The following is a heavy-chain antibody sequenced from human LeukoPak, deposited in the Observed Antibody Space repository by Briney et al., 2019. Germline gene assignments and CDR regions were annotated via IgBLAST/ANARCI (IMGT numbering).Heavy chain of an antibody. CDR3: ARASFQGLLWFGDNWFDP. CDR2: IYYSGST. V-gene: IGHV4-59*01. CDR1: GGSISSYY. D-gene: IGHD3-10*01. J-gene: IGHJ5*02. Sequence: SETLSLTCTVSGGSISSYYWSWIRQPPGKGLEWIGYIYYSGSTNYNPSLKSRVTISVDTSKNQFSLKLSSVTAADTAVYYCARASFQGLLWFGDNWFDPWGQGTLVTVSS.